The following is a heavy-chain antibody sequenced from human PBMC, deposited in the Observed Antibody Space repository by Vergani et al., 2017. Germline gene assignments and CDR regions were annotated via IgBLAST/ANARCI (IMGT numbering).Heavy chain of an antibody. CDR3: AIDDVVPAATMFADYFDY. CDR2: ISSSSSCI. V-gene: IGHV3-21*01. CDR1: GFTFSSYS. Sequence: EVQLVESGGGLVKPGGSLRLSCAASGFTFSSYSMNWVRQAPGKGLEWVSSISSSSSCIYYADSVKGRFTISRDNAKNSLYLQMNSLRAEDTSVYYWAIDDVVPAATMFADYFDYWGQGTLVTVSS. D-gene: IGHD2-2*01. J-gene: IGHJ4*02.